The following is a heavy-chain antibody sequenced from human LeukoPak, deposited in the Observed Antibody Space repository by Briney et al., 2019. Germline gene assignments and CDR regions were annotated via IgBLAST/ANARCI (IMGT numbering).Heavy chain of an antibody. V-gene: IGHV1-8*01. CDR1: GSTFTSYD. CDR3: ATQYGSDAYYFDY. Sequence: ASVKLSFNASGSTFTSYDINWVRQATGQGLEWMGWMNPNSGNTGYAQKFQGRVTMTRNTSISTAYMELSSLRSEDTAVYYCATQYGSDAYYFDYWGQGTLVTVSS. J-gene: IGHJ4*02. D-gene: IGHD3-10*01. CDR2: MNPNSGNT.